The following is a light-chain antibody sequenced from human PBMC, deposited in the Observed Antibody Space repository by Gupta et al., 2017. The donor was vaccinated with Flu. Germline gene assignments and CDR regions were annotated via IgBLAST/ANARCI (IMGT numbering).Light chain of an antibody. CDR1: QDIRKY. V-gene: IGKV1-33*01. J-gene: IGKJ5*01. CDR3: QHDDSLPIT. CDR2: DAS. Sequence: PSSLSVSVGDRVTITCQASQDIRKYLDWYQQKPGKAPKLLIYDASKLETGVPSRFSGSGSGTDFTFTITSLQPEDIAAYYCQHDDSLPITFGQGTRVEIK.